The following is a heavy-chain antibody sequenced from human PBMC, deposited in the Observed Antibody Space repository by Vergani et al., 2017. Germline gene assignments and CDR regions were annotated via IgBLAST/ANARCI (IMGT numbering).Heavy chain of an antibody. CDR3: AKDPHIVVXPAAERYYYYGMDV. J-gene: IGHJ6*02. CDR2: IRYDGSNK. V-gene: IGHV3-30*02. Sequence: QVQLVESGGGVVQPGGSLRLSCAASGFTFSSYGMHWVRQAPGKGLEWVAFIRYDGSNKYYADSVKGRFTISRDNSKNTLYLQMNSLRAEDTAVYYCAKDPHIVVXPAAERYYYYGMDVWGQGTTVTVSS. CDR1: GFTFSSYG. D-gene: IGHD2-2*01.